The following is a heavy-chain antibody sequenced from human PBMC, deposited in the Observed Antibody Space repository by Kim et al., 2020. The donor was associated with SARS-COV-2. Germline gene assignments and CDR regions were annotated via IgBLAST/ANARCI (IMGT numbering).Heavy chain of an antibody. CDR2: ISSSGSSK. CDR3: ARDWGRGYSSGSPDM. Sequence: GGSLRLSCAASGFTFSDYYISWIRQAPGKGLEWVSYISSSGSSKYYADSVKGRFTISRDNAKNSLYLQMNSLRAEDTAVYYCARDWGRGYSSGSPDMWGQGTMVTVSS. V-gene: IGHV3-11*01. J-gene: IGHJ3*02. D-gene: IGHD6-19*01. CDR1: GFTFSDYY.